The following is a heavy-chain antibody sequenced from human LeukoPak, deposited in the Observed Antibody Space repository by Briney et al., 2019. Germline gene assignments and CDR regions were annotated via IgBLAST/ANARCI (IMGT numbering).Heavy chain of an antibody. V-gene: IGHV4-61*02. J-gene: IGHJ4*02. CDR1: GGSISSGGYY. Sequence: SQTLSLTCTVSGGSISSGGYYWSWIRQPAGKGLEWIGRIYTSGSTNYNPSLKSRVTMSVDTSKNQFSLKLSSVTAADTAVYYCAREMAGLDYWGQGTLVTVSS. D-gene: IGHD6-19*01. CDR2: IYTSGST. CDR3: AREMAGLDY.